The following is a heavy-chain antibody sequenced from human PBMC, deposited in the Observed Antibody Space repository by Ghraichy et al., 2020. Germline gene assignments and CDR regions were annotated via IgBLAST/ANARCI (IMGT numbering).Heavy chain of an antibody. CDR3: ARASRVVRFYYYDGMDV. CDR2: ISSSSRSI. Sequence: ETLSLTCVGSGFTFSSYNMNWVRQSPGKGLEWVSYISSSSRSIFYADSVKGRFTISRDNAQNSLSLKMNSLRDEDTAVYYCARASRVVRFYYYDGMDVWGQGTTVTVSS. J-gene: IGHJ6*02. V-gene: IGHV3-48*02. D-gene: IGHD4-23*01. CDR1: GFTFSSYN.